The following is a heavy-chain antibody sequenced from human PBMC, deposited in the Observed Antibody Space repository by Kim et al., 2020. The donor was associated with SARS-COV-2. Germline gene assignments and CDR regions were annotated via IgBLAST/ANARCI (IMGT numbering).Heavy chain of an antibody. J-gene: IGHJ4*02. D-gene: IGHD3-10*01. CDR2: ST. V-gene: IGHV4-39*01. Sequence: STYFTPSLKGRVTISVDTSKNQFSLKLSSVTAADTAVYYCASSAMVRLTYWGQGTLVTVSS. CDR3: ASSAMVRLTY.